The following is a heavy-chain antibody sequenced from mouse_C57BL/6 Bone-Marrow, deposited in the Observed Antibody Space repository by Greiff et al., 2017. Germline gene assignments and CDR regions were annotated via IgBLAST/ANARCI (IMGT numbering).Heavy chain of an antibody. CDR3: ARHYSNYGAY. CDR2: IYPRSGNT. D-gene: IGHD2-5*01. CDR1: GYTFTSYG. Sequence: QVQLQQSGAELARPGDSVTLSCKASGYTFTSYGISWVKQRTGQGLEWIGEIYPRSGNTYYNEKFKGKATLTADKSSSTAYMELRSLTSEDSAVYFCARHYSNYGAYWGQGTLVTVSA. J-gene: IGHJ3*01. V-gene: IGHV1-81*01.